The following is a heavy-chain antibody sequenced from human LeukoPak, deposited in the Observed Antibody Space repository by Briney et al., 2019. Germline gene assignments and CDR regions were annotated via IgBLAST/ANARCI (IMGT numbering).Heavy chain of an antibody. V-gene: IGHV4-61*02. CDR3: ARDAYPGNTRFDP. D-gene: IGHD1-26*01. J-gene: IGHJ5*02. CDR1: GGSISSGSYY. CDR2: IYISGST. Sequence: SQTLSLTCTVSGGSISSGSYYWSWIRQPAGKGLEWIGRIYISGSTNYNPSLKSRVTISVDTSKNQFSLKLSSVTAADTAVYYCARDAYPGNTRFDPWGQGTLVTVSS.